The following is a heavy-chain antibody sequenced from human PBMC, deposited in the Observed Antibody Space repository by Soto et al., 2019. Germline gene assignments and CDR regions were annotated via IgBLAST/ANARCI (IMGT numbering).Heavy chain of an antibody. J-gene: IGHJ6*02. CDR1: GFTVSSNY. CDR2: IYSGGST. CDR3: ARVSSGIALGMDV. D-gene: IGHD3-22*01. V-gene: IGHV3-53*04. Sequence: EVQLVESGGGLVQPGGSLRLSCAASGFTVSSNYMSWVRQAPGKGLEWVSVIYSGGSTYYADSVKSRFTISRHNAKNTLYLQMNSLRAEDTAVYYCARVSSGIALGMDVWGQGTTVTVSS.